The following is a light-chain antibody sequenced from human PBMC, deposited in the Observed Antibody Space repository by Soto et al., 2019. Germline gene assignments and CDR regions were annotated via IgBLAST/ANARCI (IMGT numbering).Light chain of an antibody. CDR3: MQATQFPWT. Sequence: DIVMTQTPLSSPVTLGQPASLSCRSSQSLVHSDGNTYLFWLQQRPGQPPRVLIYRVSNRFSGVPDRISGSGAGTDFTLKISRVEAEDVGVYYCMQATQFPWTFGQGTRVESK. V-gene: IGKV2-24*01. CDR2: RVS. CDR1: QSLVHSDGNTY. J-gene: IGKJ1*01.